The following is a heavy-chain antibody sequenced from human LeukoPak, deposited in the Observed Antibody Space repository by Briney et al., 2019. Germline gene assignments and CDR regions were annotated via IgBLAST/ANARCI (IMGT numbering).Heavy chain of an antibody. CDR2: IKHDGSQK. J-gene: IGHJ4*02. CDR3: ARDSSRGDFEY. CDR1: GFTFSHYW. D-gene: IGHD3-10*01. V-gene: IGHV3-7*01. Sequence: GGSLRLSCAASGFTFSHYWMSWVRRAPGKGLEWVANIKHDGSQKEHVDSVKGRFTISRDNAKNSLFLQMNSLRAEDTAVYFCARDSSRGDFEYWGQGTLVTVS.